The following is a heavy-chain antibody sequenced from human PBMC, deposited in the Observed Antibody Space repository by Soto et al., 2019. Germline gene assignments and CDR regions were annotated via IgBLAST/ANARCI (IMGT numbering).Heavy chain of an antibody. CDR3: ARVGSNVAGRDDNYYYGMDV. J-gene: IGHJ6*02. Sequence: QVQLVQSGAEVKKPGASVKVSCKASGYTFTSYGISWVRQAPGQGLEWMGWISAYNGNTNYAQKPQGRVTMTTDTSTSTAYMELRSLRSDDTAVYYCARVGSNVAGRDDNYYYGMDVWGQGTTVTVSS. V-gene: IGHV1-18*01. CDR1: GYTFTSYG. CDR2: ISAYNGNT. D-gene: IGHD2-8*01.